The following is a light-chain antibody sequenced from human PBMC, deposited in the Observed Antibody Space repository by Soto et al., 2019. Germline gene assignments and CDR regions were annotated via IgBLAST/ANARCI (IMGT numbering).Light chain of an antibody. V-gene: IGKV1-39*01. Sequence: DIQMTQSPSSLSASVGDRVTITCRASQSITGYLNWYQQKPGKAPKLLIYAASSLQSGVPSRFSGSGSGTDFNLTISSLQPDVFATYSCQQSRGIPYTFGQGTRLETK. CDR3: QQSRGIPYT. J-gene: IGKJ2*01. CDR2: AAS. CDR1: QSITGY.